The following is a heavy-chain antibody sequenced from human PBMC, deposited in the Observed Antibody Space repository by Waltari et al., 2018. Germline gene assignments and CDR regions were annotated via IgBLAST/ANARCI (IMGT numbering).Heavy chain of an antibody. CDR3: ASDTYYYDNAAFDI. Sequence: QVQLVQSGAEVKKPGSSVKVSCKASGGTFSSYAISWVRQAPGQGLEWRGGIIPIFSAANYAQKFQGSVTITADKSTSTAYMELSSLRSEDTAVYYCASDTYYYDNAAFDIWGQGTLVTVSS. D-gene: IGHD3-22*01. J-gene: IGHJ4*02. CDR1: GGTFSSYA. V-gene: IGHV1-69*14. CDR2: IIPIFSAA.